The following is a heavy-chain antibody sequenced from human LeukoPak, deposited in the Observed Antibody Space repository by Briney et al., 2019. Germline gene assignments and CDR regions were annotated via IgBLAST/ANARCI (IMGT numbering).Heavy chain of an antibody. CDR2: INPKSGGT. V-gene: IGHV1-2*02. D-gene: IGHD3-22*01. CDR3: AXXXXXXXXXXXGDYYVFDH. J-gene: IGHJ4*02. CDR1: GYTFTGYY. Sequence: GASVKVSCKASGYTFTGYYIHWVRQAPGQGLEWMGWINPKSGGTKYAQKFQGRVTMTRDRPISTGIMELSRLRSDDTAVYYCAXXXXXXXXXXXGDYYVFDHWGQGTLVTVSS.